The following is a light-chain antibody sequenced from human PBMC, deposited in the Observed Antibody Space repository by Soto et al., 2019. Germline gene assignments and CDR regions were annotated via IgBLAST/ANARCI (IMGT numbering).Light chain of an antibody. J-gene: IGKJ1*01. CDR3: LQYKSYSHWT. Sequence: DIQMTQSPSTLSAFVGDRVTMNCRASETIYRWLAWYQQKPGKAPKLLIYQASILENGVPSRISASGYGTDFSLTISNLQPDDFATYYCLQYKSYSHWTFGQGTKVDIK. CDR1: ETIYRW. V-gene: IGKV1-5*03. CDR2: QAS.